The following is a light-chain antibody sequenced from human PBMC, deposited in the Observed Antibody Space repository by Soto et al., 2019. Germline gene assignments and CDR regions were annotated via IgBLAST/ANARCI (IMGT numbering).Light chain of an antibody. CDR3: QQRPNWPLT. CDR1: QGISSH. J-gene: IGKJ4*01. CDR2: DVS. V-gene: IGKV3-11*01. Sequence: EIVLTQSPATLSLSPGERATLSCRASQGISSHLAWYQQKPGQAPRLLMYDVSNRATDIPARFSGSGSGTDFTLTISSLEPEDFAVYYCQQRPNWPLTFGGGTKVEIK.